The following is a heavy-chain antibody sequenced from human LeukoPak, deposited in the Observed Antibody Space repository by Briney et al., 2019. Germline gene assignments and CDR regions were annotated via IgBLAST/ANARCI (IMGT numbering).Heavy chain of an antibody. V-gene: IGHV3-43*02. Sequence: GGSLRLSCAASGFTFDDYAMHWVRHAPGKGLEWVSLISGDGGSTYYADSVKGRFTISRDNSENSLYLQMNSLRTEDTALYYCAKGTIDYDFWSGPNYWGQGTLVTVSS. CDR2: ISGDGGST. D-gene: IGHD3-3*01. CDR1: GFTFDDYA. J-gene: IGHJ4*02. CDR3: AKGTIDYDFWSGPNY.